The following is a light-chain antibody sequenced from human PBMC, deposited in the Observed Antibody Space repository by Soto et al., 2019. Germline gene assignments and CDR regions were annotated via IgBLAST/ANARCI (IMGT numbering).Light chain of an antibody. V-gene: IGLV2-14*03. J-gene: IGLJ1*01. CDR2: DVS. CDR1: SSDVGGYNY. CDR3: NSYRGSTTSYV. Sequence: QSVLTQPASVSGSPGQSITISCTGTSSDVGGYNYVSWYQQHPGKAPKLMIYDVSHRPSGVSDRFSGSKSGNTASLTISGLQAEDEADYYCNSYRGSTTSYVFGAGTKLTVL.